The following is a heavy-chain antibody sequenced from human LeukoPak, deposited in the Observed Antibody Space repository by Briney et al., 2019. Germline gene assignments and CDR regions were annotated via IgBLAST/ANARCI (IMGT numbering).Heavy chain of an antibody. J-gene: IGHJ6*03. V-gene: IGHV3-30*02. CDR1: GFTFSSYG. CDR2: IRYDGSNK. Sequence: PGGSLRLSCAASGFTFSSYGMHWVRQAPGKGLEWVAFIRYDGSNKYYADSVKGRFTISRDNSKNTLYLQMNSLRAEDTAVYYCAKDPTNRGWGFSQGIMDVWGKGTTVTISS. CDR3: AKDPTNRGWGFSQGIMDV. D-gene: IGHD6-19*01.